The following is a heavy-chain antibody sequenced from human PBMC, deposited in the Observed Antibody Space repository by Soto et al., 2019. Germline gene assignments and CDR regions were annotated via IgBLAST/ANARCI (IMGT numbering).Heavy chain of an antibody. CDR2: ISYDGSNK. V-gene: IGHV3-30*18. CDR3: AKGPGRYGMDV. CDR1: GFTFSSYG. J-gene: IGHJ6*02. Sequence: LRLSCAASGFTFSSYGMHWVRQAPGKGLEWVAVISYDGSNKYYADSVKGRFTISRDNSKNTLYLQMNSLRAEDTAVYYCAKGPGRYGMDVWGQGTTVTVSS.